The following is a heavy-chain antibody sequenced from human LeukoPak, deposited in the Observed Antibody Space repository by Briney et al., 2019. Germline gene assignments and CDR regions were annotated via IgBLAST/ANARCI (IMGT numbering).Heavy chain of an antibody. Sequence: PGGSLRLSCAASGFTVSSNYMSWVRPAPGKGLEWVSVIYSGGSTYYADSVKGRFTISRDNSKNTLYLQMNSLRAEDTAVYYCARSEIPDSADYWGQGTLVTVSS. J-gene: IGHJ4*02. CDR2: IYSGGST. CDR1: GFTVSSNY. CDR3: ARSEIPDSADY. V-gene: IGHV3-53*01. D-gene: IGHD2-2*02.